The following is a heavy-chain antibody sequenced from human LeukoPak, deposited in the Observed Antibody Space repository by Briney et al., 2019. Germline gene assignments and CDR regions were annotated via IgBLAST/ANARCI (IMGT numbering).Heavy chain of an antibody. CDR2: ISYDGSNK. V-gene: IGHV3-30*18. D-gene: IGHD2-15*01. CDR1: GFTFSSYG. CDR3: AKSYCSGGSCYSGDCYGMDV. J-gene: IGHJ6*02. Sequence: GGSLRLSCAASGFTFSSYGMHWVRQAPGKGLEWVAVISYDGSNKYYADSVKGRFTISRDNSKNTLYLQMNSLRAEDTAVYYCAKSYCSGGSCYSGDCYGMDVWGQGTTVTVSS.